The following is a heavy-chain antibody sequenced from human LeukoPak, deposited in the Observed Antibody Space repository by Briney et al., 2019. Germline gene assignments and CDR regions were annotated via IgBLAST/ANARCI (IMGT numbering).Heavy chain of an antibody. CDR3: ARGRWRGYPDY. Sequence: SETLSLTCSVSGDSISLGGHYWSWIRQPPGKGLEWIGEINHSGSTNYNPSLKSRVTISVDTSKNQFSLKLSSVTAADTAVYYCARGRWRGYPDYWGQGTLVTVSS. D-gene: IGHD5-18*01. J-gene: IGHJ4*02. CDR2: INHSGST. V-gene: IGHV4-34*01. CDR1: GDSISLGGHY.